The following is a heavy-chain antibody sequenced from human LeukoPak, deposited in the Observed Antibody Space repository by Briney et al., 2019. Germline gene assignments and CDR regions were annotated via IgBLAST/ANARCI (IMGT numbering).Heavy chain of an antibody. CDR1: GGTFSSYA. CDR2: IISIFGTA. Sequence: SVKVSCKASGGTFSSYAISWVRQAPGQGLEWMGGIISIFGTANYAQKFQGRVTITADESTSTAYMELSSLRSDDTAVYYCARDFYVAIVGATTPFDYWGQGTLVTVSS. D-gene: IGHD1-26*01. V-gene: IGHV1-69*01. CDR3: ARDFYVAIVGATTPFDY. J-gene: IGHJ4*02.